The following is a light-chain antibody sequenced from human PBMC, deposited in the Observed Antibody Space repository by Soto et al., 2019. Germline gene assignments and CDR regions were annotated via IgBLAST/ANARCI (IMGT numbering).Light chain of an antibody. V-gene: IGKV3-11*01. CDR1: QGIGSY. CDR2: DAS. Sequence: EIVLTQSPATLSLSPGERATLSCRASQGIGSYLAWYQQKPGQAPRLLIYDASNRATDTPARFSGTGSGTDFTLTISSLEPEDFAVYYCQQRSNWPWTFGQGTKVDIK. J-gene: IGKJ1*01. CDR3: QQRSNWPWT.